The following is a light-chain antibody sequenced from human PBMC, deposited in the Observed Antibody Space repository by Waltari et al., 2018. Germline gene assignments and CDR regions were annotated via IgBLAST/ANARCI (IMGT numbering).Light chain of an antibody. Sequence: EVVMTQSPATLSVSPGERATLSCRARQSVSTNLAWSQQKPGQPPRLLIYGAAVRATDIPARFSGSGSGTEFTLTISSLQSEDFAVYYCHQYNDWPPTFGQGTTVEIK. V-gene: IGKV3-15*01. CDR2: GAA. CDR3: HQYNDWPPT. CDR1: QSVSTN. J-gene: IGKJ1*01.